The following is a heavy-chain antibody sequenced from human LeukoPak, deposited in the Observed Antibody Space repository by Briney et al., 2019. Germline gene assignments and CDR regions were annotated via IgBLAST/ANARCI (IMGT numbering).Heavy chain of an antibody. J-gene: IGHJ4*02. D-gene: IGHD6-13*01. V-gene: IGHV4-34*01. CDR1: GGSFSGYY. Sequence: KPSETLSLTCAVYGGSFSGYYWSWIRQPPGKGLEWTGEINHSGSTNYNPSLKSRVTISVDTSKNQFSLKLSSVTAADTAVYYCARGEQQLADWGQGTLVTVSS. CDR2: INHSGST. CDR3: ARGEQQLAD.